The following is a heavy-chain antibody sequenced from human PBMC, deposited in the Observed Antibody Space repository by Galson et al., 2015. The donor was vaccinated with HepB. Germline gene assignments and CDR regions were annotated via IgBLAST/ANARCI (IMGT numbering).Heavy chain of an antibody. J-gene: IGHJ5*02. V-gene: IGHV5-51*01. CDR1: GYSFTHYW. CDR3: VRRANSEYCTRTSCYTGWFDA. D-gene: IGHD2-2*02. CDR2: IYPGDSDT. Sequence: LKISCNGSGYSFTHYWVGWVRQMPGKGLEWMAIIYPGDSDTIYSPSFQGQVTISADKSISTAYLQWSSLKATDTAMYYCVRRANSEYCTRTSCYTGWFDAWGQGTLVSVSS.